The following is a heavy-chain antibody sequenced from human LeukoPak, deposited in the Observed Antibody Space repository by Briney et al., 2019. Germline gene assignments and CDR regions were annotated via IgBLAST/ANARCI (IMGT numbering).Heavy chain of an antibody. Sequence: ASVTVSCQVSGYTLIELSMHWVRQAAGKGGEGVGGFDPEDGETIYAQKFQGRVTMTEHTSTDAAYMELSRLRSEDTAVYYCATDFPPKCDVFDYWGQGTLVTVSS. CDR1: GYTLIELS. CDR3: ATDFPPKCDVFDY. CDR2: FDPEDGET. V-gene: IGHV1-24*01. J-gene: IGHJ4*02. D-gene: IGHD2-21*02.